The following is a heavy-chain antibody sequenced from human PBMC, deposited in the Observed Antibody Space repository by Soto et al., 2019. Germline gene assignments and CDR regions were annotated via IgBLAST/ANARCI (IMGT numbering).Heavy chain of an antibody. Sequence: ASVKVSCKASGYTFTSYYMHWVRQAPGQGLEWMGIINPSGGSTSYAQKFQGRVTMTRDTSTSTVYMELSSLGSEDTAVYYCARDRMAMATTYYYYYYGMDVWGQGTTVTVSS. CDR2: INPSGGST. V-gene: IGHV1-46*01. CDR1: GYTFTSYY. D-gene: IGHD1-1*01. J-gene: IGHJ6*02. CDR3: ARDRMAMATTYYYYYYGMDV.